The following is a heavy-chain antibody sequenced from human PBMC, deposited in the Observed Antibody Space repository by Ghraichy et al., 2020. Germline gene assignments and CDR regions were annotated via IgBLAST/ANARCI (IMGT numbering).Heavy chain of an antibody. Sequence: GGSLRLSCTASGFTFNLHSINWVRQAPGKGLEWVSFISGSLTTIHYADSVKGRFTISRDNAKNSVFLQMNSLRAEDTAVYYCARDIASVAFDFWGQGTMVIVYS. CDR1: GFTFNLHS. D-gene: IGHD2-21*01. V-gene: IGHV3-48*01. CDR2: ISGSLTTI. CDR3: ARDIASVAFDF. J-gene: IGHJ3*01.